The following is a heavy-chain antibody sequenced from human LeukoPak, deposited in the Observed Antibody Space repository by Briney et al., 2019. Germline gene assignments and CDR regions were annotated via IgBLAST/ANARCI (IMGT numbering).Heavy chain of an antibody. CDR2: IHSGGST. V-gene: IGHV3-66*02. CDR3: ARWTTVTTDAFDI. Sequence: GGSLRLSCAASGFTVSSNYMSWVRQAPGKGLEWVSVIHSGGSTYYADSVKGRFTISRDNSKNTLYLQMNSLRAEDTAVYYCARWTTVTTDAFDIWGQGTMVTVSS. CDR1: GFTVSSNY. D-gene: IGHD4-17*01. J-gene: IGHJ3*02.